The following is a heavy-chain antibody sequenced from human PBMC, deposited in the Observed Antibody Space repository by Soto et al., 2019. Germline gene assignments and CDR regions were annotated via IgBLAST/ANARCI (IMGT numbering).Heavy chain of an antibody. CDR2: INEDESEK. V-gene: IGHV3-7*05. D-gene: IGHD4-4*01. CDR1: GFTFRSYW. CDR3: ARGDFYSGDL. Sequence: EVQLVESGGGLVQPGGSLRLSCVASGFTFRSYWMSWVRQAPGKGLEWVANINEDESEKNYVDSVKGRFTISRDNAKNYLYLQMNSLRAEDTAMYFCARGDFYSGDLWGQGTLVTVSP. J-gene: IGHJ5*02.